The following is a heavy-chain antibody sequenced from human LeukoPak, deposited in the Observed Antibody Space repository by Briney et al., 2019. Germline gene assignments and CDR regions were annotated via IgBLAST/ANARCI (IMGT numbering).Heavy chain of an antibody. CDR2: ISTGSNHI. J-gene: IGHJ4*02. CDR1: GFSFSTYS. Sequence: PGGCLRLSCAASGFSFSTYSMNWVRQAPGKGLEWGSSISTGSNHIFYADSVKGRFTISRENAKNSLYLQMNSLRAEDTAVYYCARRDSGGYCLAYWGQGTLVTVSS. D-gene: IGHD3-22*01. V-gene: IGHV3-21*06. CDR3: ARRDSGGYCLAY.